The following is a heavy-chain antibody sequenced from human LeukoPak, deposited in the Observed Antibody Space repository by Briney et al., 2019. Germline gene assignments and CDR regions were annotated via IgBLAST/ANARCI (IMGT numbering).Heavy chain of an antibody. CDR2: IIPIFGRA. J-gene: IGHJ5*02. V-gene: IGHV1-69*01. Sequence: SVKVSCKASGGTFSSYAISWVRQAPGQGLEWMGGIIPIFGRANYAQKFQGRVTITADESTSTAYMELSSLRSEDTAVYYCARDCGNFWSGYYTGWFDPWGQGTLVTVSS. D-gene: IGHD3-3*01. CDR3: ARDCGNFWSGYYTGWFDP. CDR1: GGTFSSYA.